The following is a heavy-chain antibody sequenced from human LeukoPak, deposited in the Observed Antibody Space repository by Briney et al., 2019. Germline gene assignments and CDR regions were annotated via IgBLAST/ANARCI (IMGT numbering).Heavy chain of an antibody. Sequence: GGSLRLSCAASGFTFSSYGMHWVRQAPGKGLEWVAVIWYDGSNKYYADSVKGRFTISRDNSKNTPYLQMNSLRAEDTAVYYCARDSGSRVGGGMDVWGQGTTVTVSS. CDR3: ARDSGSRVGGGMDV. CDR2: IWYDGSNK. D-gene: IGHD1-26*01. CDR1: GFTFSSYG. J-gene: IGHJ6*02. V-gene: IGHV3-33*01.